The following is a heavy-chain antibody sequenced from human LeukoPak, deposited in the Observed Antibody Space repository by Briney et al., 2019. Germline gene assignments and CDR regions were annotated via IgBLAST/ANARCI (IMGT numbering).Heavy chain of an antibody. CDR1: GYTFTNYY. D-gene: IGHD4-17*01. J-gene: IGHJ6*02. Sequence: ASVKVSCKASGYTFTNYYIHWVRQAPGHGLEWMGAINPSSGGTNSAQKFQGRVSMTRDTCISTAYMEVSRLRSDDTAVFYCVRGLVTTGPYGMDVWGQGTTVTVSS. CDR2: INPSSGGT. CDR3: VRGLVTTGPYGMDV. V-gene: IGHV1-2*02.